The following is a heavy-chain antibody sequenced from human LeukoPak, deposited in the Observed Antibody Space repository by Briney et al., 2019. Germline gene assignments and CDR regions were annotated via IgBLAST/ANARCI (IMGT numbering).Heavy chain of an antibody. V-gene: IGHV1-2*02. J-gene: IGHJ6*02. CDR1: GYTFTCYY. CDR2: INPNSGGT. Sequence: ASVKVSCKASGYTFTCYYMHWVRQAPGQGLEWMGWINPNSGGTNYAQKFQGRVTMTSDTSISTAYMELSRLRSDDTAVYYCARDYSSINLVYYYYGMDVWGQGTTVTVSS. CDR3: ARDYSSINLVYYYYGMDV. D-gene: IGHD6-13*01.